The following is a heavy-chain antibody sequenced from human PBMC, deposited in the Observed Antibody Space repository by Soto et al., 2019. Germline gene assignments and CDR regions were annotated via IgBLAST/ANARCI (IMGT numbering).Heavy chain of an antibody. Sequence: SETLSLTCIVSGGSISSGDYYWSWIRQHPGKGLEWIGYIYYSGSAYYNPSLKSRVSMSVDTSKNQFSLKLSSVTAADTAIYFCARDASSNWHHFDYWGQGTMVTVYS. CDR1: GGSISSGDYY. D-gene: IGHD6-13*01. V-gene: IGHV4-31*03. CDR3: ARDASSNWHHFDY. CDR2: IYYSGSA. J-gene: IGHJ4*02.